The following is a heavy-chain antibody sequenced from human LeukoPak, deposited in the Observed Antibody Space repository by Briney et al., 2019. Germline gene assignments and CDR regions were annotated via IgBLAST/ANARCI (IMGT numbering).Heavy chain of an antibody. Sequence: SETLSLICAVYGGSFSGYYWSWIRQPPGKGLEWIGEINHSGSTNYNPSLKSRVTISVDTSKNQFSLKLSSVTAADTAVYYCARGRPSTPYRGTPRLMDVWGQGTTVTVSS. CDR3: ARGRPSTPYRGTPRLMDV. J-gene: IGHJ6*02. CDR1: GGSFSGYY. CDR2: INHSGST. D-gene: IGHD3-10*01. V-gene: IGHV4-34*01.